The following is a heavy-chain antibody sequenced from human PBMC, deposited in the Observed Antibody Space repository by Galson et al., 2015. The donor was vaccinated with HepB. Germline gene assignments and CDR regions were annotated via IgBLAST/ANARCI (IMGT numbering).Heavy chain of an antibody. CDR3: AADYYDSSGPPGGWFDP. CDR2: ISSSSSTI. D-gene: IGHD3-22*01. J-gene: IGHJ5*02. CDR1: GFTFSSYS. V-gene: IGHV3-48*02. Sequence: SLRLSCAASGFTFSSYSMNWVRQAPGKGLEWVSYISSSSSTIYYADSVKGRFTISRDNAKNSLYLQMNSLRDEDTAVYYCAADYYDSSGPPGGWFDPWGRGTLVTVSS.